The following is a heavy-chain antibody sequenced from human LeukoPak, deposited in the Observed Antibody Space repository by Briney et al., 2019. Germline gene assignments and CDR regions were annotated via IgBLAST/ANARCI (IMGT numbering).Heavy chain of an antibody. Sequence: PGGSLRLSCAASGFTFDDYGMSWVRQAPGKGLEWVSGINWNGGSTGYADSVKGRFTISRDNAKNSLYLQMNSLRAEDTAVYYCATGGDQIRGITGTTGWFDPWGQGTLVTVSS. CDR3: ATGGDQIRGITGTTGWFDP. D-gene: IGHD1-7*01. CDR2: INWNGGST. V-gene: IGHV3-20*04. J-gene: IGHJ5*02. CDR1: GFTFDDYG.